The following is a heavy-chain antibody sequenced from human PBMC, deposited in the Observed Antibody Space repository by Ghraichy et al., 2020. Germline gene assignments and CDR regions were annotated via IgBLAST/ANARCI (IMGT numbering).Heavy chain of an antibody. V-gene: IGHV3-48*02. CDR1: GFTFSSYS. Sequence: SCAASGFTFSSYSMNWVRQAPGKGLEWVSYISSSSSTIYYADSVKGRFTISRDNAKNSLYLQMNSLRDEDTAVYYCARVQSGSYYLSNDYYYGMDVWGQGTTVTVSS. CDR2: ISSSSSTI. CDR3: ARVQSGSYYLSNDYYYGMDV. J-gene: IGHJ6*02. D-gene: IGHD1-26*01.